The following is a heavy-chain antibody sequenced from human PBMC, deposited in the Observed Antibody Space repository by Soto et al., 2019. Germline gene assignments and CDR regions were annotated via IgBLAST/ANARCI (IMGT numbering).Heavy chain of an antibody. CDR1: GFTFSNFR. D-gene: IGHD2-21*02. V-gene: IGHV3-48*02. J-gene: IGHJ4*02. CDR2: IDGSGTAM. CDR3: ARQLYTVVTPQDY. Sequence: PGGSLRLSXAASGFTFSNFRMNWIRQAPGKGLEWVSHIDGSGTAMSYVDSVKGRFTISRDNAKNSLYLEMTSLRDEDTAVYYCARQLYTVVTPQDYWGRGTLVTVSS.